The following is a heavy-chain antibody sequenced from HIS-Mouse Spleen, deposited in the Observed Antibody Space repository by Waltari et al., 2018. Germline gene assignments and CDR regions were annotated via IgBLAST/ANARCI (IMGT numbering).Heavy chain of an antibody. CDR1: GYSISSGYY. Sequence: QVQLQESGPGLVKPSETLSLTCTVSGYSISSGYYWGWIRQPPGKGLEWSGSIYHSGSTYYNPSRKSRVTISVDTSKNQFSLKLSSVTAADTAVYYCARNAQGVSSWTFDYWGQGTLVTVSS. CDR2: IYHSGST. CDR3: ARNAQGVSSWTFDY. J-gene: IGHJ4*02. V-gene: IGHV4-38-2*02. D-gene: IGHD6-13*01.